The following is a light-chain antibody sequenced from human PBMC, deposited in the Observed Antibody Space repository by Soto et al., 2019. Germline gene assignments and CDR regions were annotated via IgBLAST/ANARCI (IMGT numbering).Light chain of an antibody. J-gene: IGKJ3*01. CDR1: QSVSSY. Sequence: EIVLTQSPATLSLSPGERATLSCRASQSVSSYLAWYQQKPGQAPRLLIYDASNRSTGIPARFSGSGSGTDFTLTISSLEPEDFAVDYCQQRSNWPPDFGPGTKVDIK. CDR2: DAS. CDR3: QQRSNWPPD. V-gene: IGKV3-11*01.